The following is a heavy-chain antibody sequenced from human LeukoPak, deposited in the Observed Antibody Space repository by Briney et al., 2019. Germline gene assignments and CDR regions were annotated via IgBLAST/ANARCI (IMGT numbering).Heavy chain of an antibody. D-gene: IGHD6-19*01. CDR3: ARGQYSSGWDDNAFNI. Sequence: ASVKVSCKASGHTFTSYDINWVRQATGQGLEWMGWMNPNSGNTGYAQKFQGRVTMTRNTSISTAYMELSSLRSEDTAVYYCARGQYSSGWDDNAFNIWGQGTMVTVSS. CDR2: MNPNSGNT. CDR1: GHTFTSYD. V-gene: IGHV1-8*01. J-gene: IGHJ3*02.